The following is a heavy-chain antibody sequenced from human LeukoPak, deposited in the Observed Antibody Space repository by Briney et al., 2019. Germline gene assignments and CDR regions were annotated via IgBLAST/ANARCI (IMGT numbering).Heavy chain of an antibody. CDR3: ASRKDTPHLPDY. V-gene: IGHV3-30-3*01. CDR1: GFTFSLYA. J-gene: IGHJ4*02. D-gene: IGHD5-18*01. Sequence: PGGCLRLSCAASGFTFSLYAMHWVRQAPGKGLEWVSVISYDGTKKYYADSVRGRFTISRDNSQNTLYLQMNSLKPEDTVVYYCASRKDTPHLPDYWGQGTLVTVSS. CDR2: ISYDGTKK.